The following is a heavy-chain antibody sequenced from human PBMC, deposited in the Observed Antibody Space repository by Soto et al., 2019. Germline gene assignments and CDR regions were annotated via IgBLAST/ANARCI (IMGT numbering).Heavy chain of an antibody. CDR2: FDREDGET. J-gene: IGHJ5*02. V-gene: IGHV1-24*01. Sequence: ASVKVSCKVSGYTLTELSMHWVRQAPVKGLEWMAAFDREDGETIYAQKFQGRVTMTEDTSTDTAYMGVSGLRSEDTALYYCATALPRVRATFGPWGQGTLVTLSS. CDR3: ATALPRVRATFGP. D-gene: IGHD1-26*01. CDR1: GYTLTELS.